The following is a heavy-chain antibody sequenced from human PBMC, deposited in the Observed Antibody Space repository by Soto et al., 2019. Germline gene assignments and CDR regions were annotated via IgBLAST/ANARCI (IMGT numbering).Heavy chain of an antibody. CDR3: AKGRGQNWNFDY. D-gene: IGHD1-1*01. V-gene: IGHV3-23*01. CDR1: GFTFSSYA. CDR2: ISGSGGTA. Sequence: EVQLLGSGGGSVQPGGSLRLSCAASGFTFSSYAMHWVRRPPGKGLEWVSSISGSGGTAYYADSVKGRFSISRDSLVNTLYLQMNSLRAEDTAVYYSAKGRGQNWNFDYWGQGTLVTVSP. J-gene: IGHJ4*02.